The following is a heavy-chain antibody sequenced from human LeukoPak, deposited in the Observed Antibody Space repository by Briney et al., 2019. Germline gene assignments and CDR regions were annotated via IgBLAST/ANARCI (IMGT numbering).Heavy chain of an antibody. D-gene: IGHD3-22*01. CDR3: AKDQERYYDSSAASDY. V-gene: IGHV3-30*18. Sequence: GGSLRLSCAASGFTFGSYGMHWVRQAPGKGLEWVAVISHDGSNKYYADSVKGRFTISRDNSKNTLYLQMNSLRAEDTAVYYCAKDQERYYDSSAASDYWGQGTLVTVSS. CDR1: GFTFGSYG. J-gene: IGHJ4*02. CDR2: ISHDGSNK.